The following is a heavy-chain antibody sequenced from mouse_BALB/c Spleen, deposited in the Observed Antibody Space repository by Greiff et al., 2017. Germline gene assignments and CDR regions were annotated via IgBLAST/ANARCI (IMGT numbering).Heavy chain of an antibody. J-gene: IGHJ3*01. D-gene: IGHD1-1*01. Sequence: VQLQQSGAELVKPGASVKLSCTASGFNIKDTYMHWVKQRPEQGLEWIGRIDPANGNTKYDPKFQGKATITADTSSNTAYLQLSSLTSEDTAVYYCARRSDYYGSSKGFAYWGQGTLVTVSA. CDR3: ARRSDYYGSSKGFAY. CDR2: IDPANGNT. V-gene: IGHV14-3*02. CDR1: GFNIKDTY.